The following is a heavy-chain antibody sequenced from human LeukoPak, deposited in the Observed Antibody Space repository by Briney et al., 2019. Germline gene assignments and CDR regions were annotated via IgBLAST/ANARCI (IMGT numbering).Heavy chain of an antibody. CDR2: ISGSGGST. CDR3: AKDRGDCFDY. Sequence: GGSLRLSCAASGFTFSSYAMSWVRQAPGKGLEWVSAISGSGGSTYYADSVKGRFTISRDNSKDTLYLQMNSLRVEDTAVYYCAKDRGDCFDYWGQGTLVTVSS. CDR1: GFTFSSYA. J-gene: IGHJ4*02. V-gene: IGHV3-23*01. D-gene: IGHD4-17*01.